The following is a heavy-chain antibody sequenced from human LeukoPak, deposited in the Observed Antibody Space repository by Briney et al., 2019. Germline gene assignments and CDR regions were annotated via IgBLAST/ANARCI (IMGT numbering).Heavy chain of an antibody. CDR1: GGSISSGSYY. J-gene: IGHJ3*02. Sequence: SQTLSLTCTVSGGSISSGSYYWGWIRQPPGKGLEWIGYIYYSGSTYYNPSLKSRVTISVDTSKNQFSLKLSSVTAADTAVYYCARELRDSSGYYYVGAFDIWGQGTMVTVSS. CDR2: IYYSGST. V-gene: IGHV4-30-4*07. D-gene: IGHD3-22*01. CDR3: ARELRDSSGYYYVGAFDI.